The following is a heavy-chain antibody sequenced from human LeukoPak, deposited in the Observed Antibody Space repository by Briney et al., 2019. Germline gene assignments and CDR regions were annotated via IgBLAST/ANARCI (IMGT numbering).Heavy chain of an antibody. CDR2: IKQDGTEK. V-gene: IGHV3-7*01. D-gene: IGHD3-10*01. CDR1: GFTFSDYW. Sequence: PGGSLRLSCAASGFTFSDYWMSWVRQAPGKGLEWVANIKQDGTEKYYVDSVKGRFTISRDNAKNSVYLQMKSLTAEDTAVYYCARGDFYGSGTSFIDAFDIWGQGTLVTVSS. J-gene: IGHJ3*02. CDR3: ARGDFYGSGTSFIDAFDI.